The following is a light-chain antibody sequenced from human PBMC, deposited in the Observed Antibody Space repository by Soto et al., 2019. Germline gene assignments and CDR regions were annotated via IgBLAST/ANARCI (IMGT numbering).Light chain of an antibody. J-gene: IGKJ4*01. Sequence: DIQMTQSPSSLSASVGDRVTITCRASQYISTYLAWYQQKPGKAPCLLIFASSLQSGVPPRFSGSGSGTDFTLTIRSLQPEDFATYFCQQSYTAPLTFGGGTKVEL. V-gene: IGKV1-39*01. CDR3: QQSYTAPLT. CDR2: AS. CDR1: QYISTY.